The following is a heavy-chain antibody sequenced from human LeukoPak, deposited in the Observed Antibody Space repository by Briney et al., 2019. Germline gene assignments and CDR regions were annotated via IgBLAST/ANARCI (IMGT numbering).Heavy chain of an antibody. CDR3: AREVPGARNAFDI. V-gene: IGHV3-21*06. D-gene: IGHD2-2*01. CDR2: ISSSSSYI. J-gene: IGHJ3*02. CDR1: GFTFSSYA. Sequence: GGSLRLSCAASGFTFSSYAMNWVRQAPGKGLEWVSSISSSSSYIYYADSVKGRFTVSRDNAKNSLYLQMGSLRAEDTTVYYCAREVPGARNAFDIWGQGTMVTVSS.